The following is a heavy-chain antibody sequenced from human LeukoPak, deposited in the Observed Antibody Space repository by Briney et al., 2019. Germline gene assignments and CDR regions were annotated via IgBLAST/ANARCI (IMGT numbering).Heavy chain of an antibody. D-gene: IGHD3-10*01. Sequence: GGSLRLSCAASGFTFSSYAMSWVRQAPGKGLEWVSVISGSAGSTYYADSVKGRFTISRDNSENTLYLQMNSLRAEDTAVYYCAKAGRGSGSYSDFDFWGQGTLATVSS. J-gene: IGHJ4*02. CDR2: ISGSAGST. CDR3: AKAGRGSGSYSDFDF. CDR1: GFTFSSYA. V-gene: IGHV3-23*01.